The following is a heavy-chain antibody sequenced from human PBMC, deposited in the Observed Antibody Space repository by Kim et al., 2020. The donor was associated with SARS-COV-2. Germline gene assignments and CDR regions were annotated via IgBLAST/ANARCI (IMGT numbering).Heavy chain of an antibody. J-gene: IGHJ4*02. CDR3: AKEVPWADYFDY. Sequence: GGSLRLSCAASGFIFSSYSMSWVRQAPGKGLEWVSAISGDGANTYYADPVRGRFTISRDNSKNTLYLQMSSLRVEDTAVYYCAKEVPWADYFDYWGQGALVTLSA. CDR1: GFIFSSYS. CDR2: ISGDGANT. D-gene: IGHD3-16*01. V-gene: IGHV3-23*01.